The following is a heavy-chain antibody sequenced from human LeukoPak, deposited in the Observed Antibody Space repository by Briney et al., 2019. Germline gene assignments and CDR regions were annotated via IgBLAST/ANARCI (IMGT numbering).Heavy chain of an antibody. CDR3: ARDLPWYSGSYQAAFDI. V-gene: IGHV3-7*01. Sequence: PGGSLRLSCAASGFTFSSYWMSWVRQAPGKGLEWVANIKQDGSEKYYVDSVKGRFTISRDNAKNSLYLQMNSPRAEDTAVYYCARDLPWYSGSYQAAFDIWGQGTMVTVSS. J-gene: IGHJ3*02. D-gene: IGHD1-26*01. CDR1: GFTFSSYW. CDR2: IKQDGSEK.